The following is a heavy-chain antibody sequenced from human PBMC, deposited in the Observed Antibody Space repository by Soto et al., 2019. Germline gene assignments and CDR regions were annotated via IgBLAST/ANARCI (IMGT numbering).Heavy chain of an antibody. Sequence: SVKVSCKASGGTFSSYAISWVRQAPGQGLEWMGGIIPIFGTANYAQKFQGRVTITADESTSTAYMELSSLRSEDTAVYYCAADRLRECYYDFWSGYYSDYYYGMDVWGQGTTVTVSS. J-gene: IGHJ6*02. CDR2: IIPIFGTA. CDR1: GGTFSSYA. D-gene: IGHD3-3*01. V-gene: IGHV1-69*13. CDR3: AADRLRECYYDFWSGYYSDYYYGMDV.